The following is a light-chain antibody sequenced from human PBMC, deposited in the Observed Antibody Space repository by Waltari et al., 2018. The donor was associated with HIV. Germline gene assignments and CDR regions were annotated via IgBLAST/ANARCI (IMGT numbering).Light chain of an antibody. J-gene: IGLJ3*02. CDR3: MIWPTNAWV. CDR2: YYSDSDK. CDR1: SDINVGSYN. V-gene: IGLV5-37*01. Sequence: QPVLTQPPSSSASPGESARLTCPLPSDINVGSYNIYWYQQKPGNPPRYLLYYYSDSDKGQGSGVPSRFSGSKDASANTGILLISGLQSEDEADYYCMIWPTNAWVFGGGTKLTVL.